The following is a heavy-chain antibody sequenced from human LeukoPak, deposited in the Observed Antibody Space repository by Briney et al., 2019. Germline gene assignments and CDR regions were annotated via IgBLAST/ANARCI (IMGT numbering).Heavy chain of an antibody. D-gene: IGHD3-10*01. CDR2: IYYSGST. CDR1: GGSISSSSYY. V-gene: IGHV4-39*07. J-gene: IGHJ6*03. Sequence: PSETLSLTCTVSGGSISSSSYYWGWIRQPPGKGLEWIGSIYYSGSTYYNPSLKSRVTMSVDTSKNQFSLKLSSVTAADTAVYYCARGGGSYYMDVWDKGTTVTVSS. CDR3: ARGGGSYYMDV.